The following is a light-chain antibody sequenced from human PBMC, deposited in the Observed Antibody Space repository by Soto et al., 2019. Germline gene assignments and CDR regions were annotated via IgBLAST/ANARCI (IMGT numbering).Light chain of an antibody. Sequence: DIVMTQSPLSLPVTPGEPASISCSSSHSLLHSNGYNYLDWYLQKPGQSPQLLIYLGSNRASGVPDRFSGSGSGTDFTLKISRVEAEDVGVYYCMQALQTPPWTFGQGTKVDI. CDR2: LGS. V-gene: IGKV2-28*01. CDR1: HSLLHSNGYNY. J-gene: IGKJ1*01. CDR3: MQALQTPPWT.